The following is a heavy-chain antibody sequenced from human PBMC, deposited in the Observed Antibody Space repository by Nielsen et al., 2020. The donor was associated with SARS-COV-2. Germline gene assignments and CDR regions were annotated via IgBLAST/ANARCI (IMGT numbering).Heavy chain of an antibody. V-gene: IGHV3-23*01. CDR3: ATVRDQYFDN. Sequence: GESLKISCAASEFTFSDYVTSWVRQAPGTRLEWVSGPSGSGDSTYYADSVNGPFTISRDNSKKTVYLQIDSLRAEDTALYYCATVRDQYFDNWGQGTLVTVSS. CDR1: EFTFSDYV. CDR2: PSGSGDST. J-gene: IGHJ4*02.